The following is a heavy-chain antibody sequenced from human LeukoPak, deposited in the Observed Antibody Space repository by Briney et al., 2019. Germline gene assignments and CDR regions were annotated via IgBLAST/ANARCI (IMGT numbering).Heavy chain of an antibody. CDR1: GFTFGDYY. J-gene: IGHJ6*02. V-gene: IGHV3-11*01. CDR3: AREIVILPDYFYYGLDV. Sequence: GGSLRLSCAASGFTFGDYYMTWIRQAPGKGLEWVSFISSSGDSLYYADSVRGRFTISRDNAKNSLFLQMDSLRAEDTAVYYCAREIVILPDYFYYGLDVWGQGTTVIVSS. CDR2: ISSSGDSL. D-gene: IGHD2/OR15-2a*01.